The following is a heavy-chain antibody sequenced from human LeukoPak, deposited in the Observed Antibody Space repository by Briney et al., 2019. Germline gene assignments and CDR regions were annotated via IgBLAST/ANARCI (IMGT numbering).Heavy chain of an antibody. D-gene: IGHD3-10*01. V-gene: IGHV3-23*01. CDR1: GFTFSSYA. CDR2: ISGGGGST. J-gene: IGHJ6*02. CDR3: AKNFGSDRGVPYGMDV. Sequence: GGSLRLSCAGSGFTFSSYAMSWVRQAPGKGLEWVSAISGGGGSTYYADSVKGRFTISRDNSKNTLYLQMNSLRAEDTAVYYCAKNFGSDRGVPYGMDVWGQGTTVTVAS.